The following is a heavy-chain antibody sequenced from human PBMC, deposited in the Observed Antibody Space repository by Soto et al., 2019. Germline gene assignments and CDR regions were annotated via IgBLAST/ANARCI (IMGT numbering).Heavy chain of an antibody. Sequence: ASVKVSCKASGYTFTSYAMHWVRQAPGQRLEWMGWINPNSGGTNYAQKFQGWVTMTRDTSISTAYMELSRLRSDDTAVYYCARDWGPNPYSSSWYDYWGQGTLVTVSS. CDR3: ARDWGPNPYSSSWYDY. V-gene: IGHV1-2*04. D-gene: IGHD6-13*01. J-gene: IGHJ4*02. CDR2: INPNSGGT. CDR1: GYTFTSYA.